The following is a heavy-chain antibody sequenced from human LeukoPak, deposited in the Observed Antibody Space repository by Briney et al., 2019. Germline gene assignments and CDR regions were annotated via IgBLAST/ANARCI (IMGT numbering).Heavy chain of an antibody. V-gene: IGHV4-34*01. CDR1: IDSFSNYH. J-gene: IGHJ5*02. CDR3: ARHFGGGLSWFDP. D-gene: IGHD3-16*01. CDR2: VNESGGT. Sequence: PSETLSLTCAVYIDSFSNYHWNWIRQTPAKGMEWIGEVNESGGTNISPSLRSRVTISEDTSKNQFSLRLSSVTAADTAVYYCARHFGGGLSWFDPWGQATLVSVSS.